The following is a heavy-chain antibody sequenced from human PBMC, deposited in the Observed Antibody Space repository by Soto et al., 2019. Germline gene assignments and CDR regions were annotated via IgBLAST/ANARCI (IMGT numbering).Heavy chain of an antibody. CDR2: IYYSGST. J-gene: IGHJ6*03. V-gene: IGHV4-39*01. CDR1: GGSISSSSYY. CDR3: AGRSSTRYYYYYYMDV. Sequence: SETLSLTCTVSGGSISSSSYYWGWIRQPPGKGLEWIGSIYYSGSTYYNPSLKSRVTISVDTSKNQFSLKLSSVTAADTAVYYCAGRSSTRYYYYYYMDVWGKGTTVTVSS. D-gene: IGHD2-2*01.